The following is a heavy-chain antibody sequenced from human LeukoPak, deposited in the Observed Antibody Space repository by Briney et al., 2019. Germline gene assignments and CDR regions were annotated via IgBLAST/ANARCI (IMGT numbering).Heavy chain of an antibody. CDR2: INPNSGGT. Sequence: GASVKVSCKASGYTFTGYYMHWLRQAPGQGLEWMGWINPNSGGTNYAQKFQGRVTMTRDTSISTAYMELSRLRSDDTAVYYCARVRTLRLGELSPLEPLSYWGQGTLVTVSS. D-gene: IGHD3-16*02. J-gene: IGHJ4*02. CDR3: ARVRTLRLGELSPLEPLSY. V-gene: IGHV1-2*02. CDR1: GYTFTGYY.